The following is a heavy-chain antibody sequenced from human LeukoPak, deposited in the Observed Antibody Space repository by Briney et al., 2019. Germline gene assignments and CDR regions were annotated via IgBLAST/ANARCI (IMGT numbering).Heavy chain of an antibody. CDR3: ARSLGATRYNLKYYFFYGLDV. CDR2: IHYSVTT. J-gene: IGHJ6*02. CDR1: GGSINTYY. Sequence: TSETLSLTCTVSGGSINTYYWSWIRQPPGKGLEWIGYIHYSVTTNYKPSLKSRLTLSVDTSTNQFSLRLGSVTAADTAVYYCARSLGATRYNLKYYFFYGLDVWGQGTTVTVSS. V-gene: IGHV4-59*01. D-gene: IGHD1-26*01.